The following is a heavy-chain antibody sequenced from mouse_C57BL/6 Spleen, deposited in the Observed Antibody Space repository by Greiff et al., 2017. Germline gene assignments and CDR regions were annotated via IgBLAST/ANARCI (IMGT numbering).Heavy chain of an antibody. J-gene: IGHJ1*03. V-gene: IGHV2-3*01. Sequence: VTPMESGPGLVAPSQSLSITCTVPGFSLTSYGVSWVRQPPGKGLEWLGVIWGDGSTNYHSALRSRLSISKYNSKSQVCLKLNSLQTDDTATYYCASTTVVPYWYCEVWGTGTTVNVSS. CDR3: ASTTVVPYWYCEV. D-gene: IGHD1-1*01. CDR1: GFSLTSYG. CDR2: IWGDGST.